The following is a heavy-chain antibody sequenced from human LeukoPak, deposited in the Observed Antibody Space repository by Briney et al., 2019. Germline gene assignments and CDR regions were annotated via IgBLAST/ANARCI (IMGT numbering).Heavy chain of an antibody. V-gene: IGHV4-61*01. CDR2: IYYSGST. J-gene: IGHJ1*01. D-gene: IGHD6-13*01. CDR1: GGSVSSGSYY. Sequence: SETLSLTCTVSGGSVSSGSYYWSWIRQPPGKGLEWIGYIYYSGSTNNNPSLKSRVTISVDTSKNQFSLKLSSVTAADTAVYYCARGESRYSSSWYGDAEYFQHWGQGTLVTVSS. CDR3: ARGESRYSSSWYGDAEYFQH.